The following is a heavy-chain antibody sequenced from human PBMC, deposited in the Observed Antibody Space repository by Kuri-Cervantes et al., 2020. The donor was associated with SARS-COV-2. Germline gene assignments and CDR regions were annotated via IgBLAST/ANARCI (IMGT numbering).Heavy chain of an antibody. CDR1: GYTSRGDG. CDR2: ISGYNGDT. D-gene: IGHD3-16*01. Sequence: ASVKVSCKASGYTSRGDGFSWVRQARGGGLEWMGWISGYNGDTKYAAKFQGRVTKTRDTSTNTAYMELNNLRSDDTAVYYCAKWYHDYMWETWRYNYFDPWGPGTLVTVSS. J-gene: IGHJ5*02. CDR3: AKWYHDYMWETWRYNYFDP. V-gene: IGHV1-18*01.